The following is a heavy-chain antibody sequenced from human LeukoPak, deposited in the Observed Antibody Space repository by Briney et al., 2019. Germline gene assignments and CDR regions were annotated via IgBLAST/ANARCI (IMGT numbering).Heavy chain of an antibody. J-gene: IGHJ4*02. CDR1: GFTFSSYS. CDR3: ARLPRTYYYDSSGYYGFDY. Sequence: GGSLRLSCAASGFTFSSYSMNWVRQAPGKGLEWVSSISSSSSYIYYADSVKGRFTISRDNAKNSLYLQMNSLRAEDTAVYYCARLPRTYYYDSSGYYGFDYWGQGTLVTVSS. D-gene: IGHD3-22*01. V-gene: IGHV3-21*01. CDR2: ISSSSSYI.